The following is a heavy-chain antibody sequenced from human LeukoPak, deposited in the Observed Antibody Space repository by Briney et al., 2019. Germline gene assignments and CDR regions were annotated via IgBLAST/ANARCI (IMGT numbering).Heavy chain of an antibody. CDR3: ARSPHILTGENFDY. CDR2: IKQDGSER. J-gene: IGHJ4*02. V-gene: IGHV3-7*03. CDR1: GFTFSSYW. Sequence: PGGSLRLSCAASGFTFSSYWMSWVRQAPGKGLEWVANIKQDGSERYYVDSLKGQFTISRDNAKNSLYLQMNSLRAEDTAVYYCARSPHILTGENFDYWGQGTLVTVSS. D-gene: IGHD3-9*01.